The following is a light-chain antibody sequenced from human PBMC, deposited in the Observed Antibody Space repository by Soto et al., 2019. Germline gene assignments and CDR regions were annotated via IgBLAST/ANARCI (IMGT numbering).Light chain of an antibody. Sequence: ELVLPQSPATLSVSPGEIATLSCRASQSVDSYLVWYQQKPGQAPRLLIYDASNRATGIPARFSGSGSGTDFTLTISSLEPEDFAVYYCQQRSKWPLTFGGGTKVDIK. V-gene: IGKV3-11*01. CDR3: QQRSKWPLT. J-gene: IGKJ4*01. CDR1: QSVDSY. CDR2: DAS.